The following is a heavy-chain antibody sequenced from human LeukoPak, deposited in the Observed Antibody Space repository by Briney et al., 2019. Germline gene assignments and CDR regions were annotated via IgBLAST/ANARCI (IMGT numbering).Heavy chain of an antibody. V-gene: IGHV4-31*03. CDR3: AREVCSGGSCCVDY. Sequence: PSETLSLTCTVFGGSISSSSHYWGWIRQPPGEGLEWIGYIYYSGSTYYNPSLKSRVTISVDTSKNQFSLKLSSVTAADTAVYYCAREVCSGGSCCVDYWGQGTLVTVSS. CDR1: GGSISSSSHY. J-gene: IGHJ4*02. D-gene: IGHD2-15*01. CDR2: IYYSGST.